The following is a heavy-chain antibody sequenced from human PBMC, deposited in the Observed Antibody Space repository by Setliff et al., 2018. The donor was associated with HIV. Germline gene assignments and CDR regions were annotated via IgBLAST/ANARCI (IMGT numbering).Heavy chain of an antibody. Sequence: GGSLRLSCAASGFTFSNYWMSWVRQAPGKGLEWVANIKQDGSDKYYVDSVKGRFTISRDNAKNSLYLQMNSLRAEDTAVYCCARVDGSSSWFYYYYYDMDIWGKGTTVTVSS. CDR2: IKQDGSDK. V-gene: IGHV3-7*03. J-gene: IGHJ6*03. D-gene: IGHD6-13*01. CDR1: GFTFSNYW. CDR3: ARVDGSSSWFYYYYYDMDI.